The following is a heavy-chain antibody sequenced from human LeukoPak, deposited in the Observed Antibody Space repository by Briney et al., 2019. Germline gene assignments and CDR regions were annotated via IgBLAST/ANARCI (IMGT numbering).Heavy chain of an antibody. CDR3: ARGDKDYYYGMDV. CDR1: EFTFSDYY. Sequence: GGSLRLSCAVSEFTFSDYYMRWIRQAPGKGLEWISYISSNGSTIYYADSVKGRFTISRDNAKNSLYLQMKSLRAEDTAVYYCARGDKDYYYGMDVWGQGTTVTVSS. D-gene: IGHD2-15*01. J-gene: IGHJ6*02. V-gene: IGHV3-11*01. CDR2: ISSNGSTI.